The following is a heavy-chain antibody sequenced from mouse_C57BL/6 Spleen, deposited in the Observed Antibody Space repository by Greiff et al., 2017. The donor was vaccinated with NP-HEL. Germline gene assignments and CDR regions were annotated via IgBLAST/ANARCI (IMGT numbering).Heavy chain of an antibody. V-gene: IGHV1-69*01. D-gene: IGHD2-3*01. Sequence: QVQLQQPGAELVMPGASVKLSCKASGYTFTSYWMHWVKQRPGQGLEWIGEIDPSDSHTNYNQKFKGKSTLTVDKSSSTAYMQLSSLTSEDSAVYYCARGLLQAWFAYWGQGTLVTVSA. CDR2: IDPSDSHT. CDR3: ARGLLQAWFAY. J-gene: IGHJ3*01. CDR1: GYTFTSYW.